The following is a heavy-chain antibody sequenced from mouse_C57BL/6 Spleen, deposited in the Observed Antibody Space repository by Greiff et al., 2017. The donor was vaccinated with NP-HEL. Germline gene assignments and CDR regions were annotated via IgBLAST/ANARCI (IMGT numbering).Heavy chain of an antibody. D-gene: IGHD2-2*01. J-gene: IGHJ4*01. CDR2: ISDGGSYT. CDR1: GFTFSSYA. Sequence: EVQRVESGGGLVKPGGSLKLSCAASGFTFSSYAMSWVRQTPEKRLEWVATISDGGSYTYYPDNVTGRFTISRDNAKNNLYLQMSHLKSEDTAMYYGAREGDGYEGGYAMDDWGQGASVTVAS. V-gene: IGHV5-4*01. CDR3: AREGDGYEGGYAMDD.